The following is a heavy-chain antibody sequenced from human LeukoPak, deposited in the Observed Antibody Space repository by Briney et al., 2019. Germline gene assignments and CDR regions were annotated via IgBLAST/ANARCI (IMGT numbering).Heavy chain of an antibody. J-gene: IGHJ4*02. D-gene: IGHD6-6*01. CDR1: GFTFSTYW. CDR2: IDSGGSNT. V-gene: IGHV3-74*01. Sequence: GGSLRLSCVVSGFTFSTYWMHWVRQGPGKGLVWVSRIDSGGSNTLYADSVRGRFTISRDNAKNTLYLQMNSLRVEDTTMYYCTRVGREYSSSSPPDYWGQGTLVTVSS. CDR3: TRVGREYSSSSPPDY.